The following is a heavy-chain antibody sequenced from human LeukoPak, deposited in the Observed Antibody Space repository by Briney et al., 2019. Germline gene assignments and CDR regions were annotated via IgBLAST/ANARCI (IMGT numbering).Heavy chain of an antibody. CDR3: ARDRPTGASRLFVVQ. D-gene: IGHD3-3*01. Sequence: PGGSLRLSCAASGFTFRDYWMHWVRQVPGKGLAWVSRINPDGRTTVYADSVEGRFTISRDNAQNTLYLQMNSLRAEDTAVYYCARDRPTGASRLFVVQWGQGTLVTVSS. V-gene: IGHV3-74*01. J-gene: IGHJ4*02. CDR2: INPDGRTT. CDR1: GFTFRDYW.